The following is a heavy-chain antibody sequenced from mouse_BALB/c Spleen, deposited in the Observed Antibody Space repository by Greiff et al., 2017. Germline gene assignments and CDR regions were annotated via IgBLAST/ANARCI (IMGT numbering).Heavy chain of an antibody. CDR1: GFNIKDYY. Sequence: EVQLQQSGAELVRPGALVKLSCKASGFNIKDYYMHWVKQRPEQGLEWIGWIDPEKGNTYYDPKFPGQASIKANTSSNAAYLQISSLTSENTVVYYCAGKDLYYIDYWGQGTTLTVSS. CDR2: IDPEKGNT. CDR3: AGKDLYYIDY. D-gene: IGHD1-1*01. V-gene: IGHV14-1*02. J-gene: IGHJ4*01.